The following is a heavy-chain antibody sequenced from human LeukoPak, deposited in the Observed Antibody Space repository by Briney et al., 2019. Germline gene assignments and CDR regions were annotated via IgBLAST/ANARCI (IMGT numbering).Heavy chain of an antibody. D-gene: IGHD6-19*01. Sequence: GGSLRLSCAASGFTFSSYDMHWVRQAPGKGLEWVAFIRYDGSNKYYADSVKGRFTISRDDSKNTLYLQMNSLRTEDTAVYYCAKVDSRGWGYWGQGTLVTVSS. CDR3: AKVDSRGWGY. J-gene: IGHJ4*02. CDR2: IRYDGSNK. V-gene: IGHV3-30*02. CDR1: GFTFSSYD.